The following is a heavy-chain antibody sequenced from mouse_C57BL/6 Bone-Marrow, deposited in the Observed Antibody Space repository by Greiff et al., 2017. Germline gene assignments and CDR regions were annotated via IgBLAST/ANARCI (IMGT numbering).Heavy chain of an antibody. D-gene: IGHD1-1*01. CDR2: IDPNSGGT. CDR3: ARYYGSSLYYAMDY. CDR1: GYTFTSYW. Sequence: QVQLKQPGAELVKPGASVKLSCKASGYTFTSYWMHWVKQRPGRGLEWIGRIDPNSGGTKYNEKFKSKATLTVDKPSSTAYMQLSSLTSEDSAVYYCARYYGSSLYYAMDYWGQGTSVTVSS. V-gene: IGHV1-72*01. J-gene: IGHJ4*01.